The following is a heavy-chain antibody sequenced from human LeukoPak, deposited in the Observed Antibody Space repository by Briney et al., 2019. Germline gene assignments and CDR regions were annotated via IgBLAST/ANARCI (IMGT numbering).Heavy chain of an antibody. CDR1: SGSISTSNYY. CDR2: IYYSGST. V-gene: IGHV4-39*07. D-gene: IGHD4-23*01. CDR3: ARDARIYGGNSGGVYYFDY. Sequence: SETLSLTCTVSSGSISTSNYYWGWVRQPPGKGLEWIGSIYYSGSTYYNPSLKSRVIISVDTSKNQFSLKLSSVTAADTAVYYCARDARIYGGNSGGVYYFDYWGQGTLVTVSS. J-gene: IGHJ4*02.